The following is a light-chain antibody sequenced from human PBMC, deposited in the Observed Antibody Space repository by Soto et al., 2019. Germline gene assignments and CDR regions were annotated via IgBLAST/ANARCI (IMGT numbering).Light chain of an antibody. CDR2: KDS. J-gene: IGLJ3*02. CDR3: YSAADNNLGV. V-gene: IGLV3-27*01. Sequence: SSELTQPSSVSVSPGQTARITCSGDVVAKKYARWFQQKPGQAPVLVIYKDSERPSGIPERFSGSSSGTTVTLTISGAQVEDEADYYCYSAADNNLGVFGGGTKLTVL. CDR1: VVAKKY.